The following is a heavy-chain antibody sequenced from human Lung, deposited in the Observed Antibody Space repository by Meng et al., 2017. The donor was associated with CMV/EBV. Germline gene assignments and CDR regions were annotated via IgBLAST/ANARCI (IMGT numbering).Heavy chain of an antibody. D-gene: IGHD3-10*01. J-gene: IGHJ1*01. CDR1: GDSITNHNW. CDR3: LRRSGGSV. V-gene: IGHV4-4*02. Sequence: QRQLREPGPAPVKPSQPRSLTCAVSGDSITNHNWWAWVRQPPGKGLEWIGEIPHRGSSAYNPSLKSRVSMSIDKSKNQFSLKLTSVTAADTAVYHCLRRSGGSVWGQGTPVTVSS. CDR2: IPHRGSS.